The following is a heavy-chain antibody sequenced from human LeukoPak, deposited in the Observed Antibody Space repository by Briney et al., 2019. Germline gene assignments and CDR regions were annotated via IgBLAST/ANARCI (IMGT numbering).Heavy chain of an antibody. CDR3: ARDSTASSPWYFDL. Sequence: SETLSLTCTVSGGSISSYYWNWIRQPAGKGLEWIGRMYITGNTNYNPSLKSRVTMSLDTSKNHFSLKLSSVTAADTAVYYCARDSTASSPWYFDLWGRGTLVTVSS. J-gene: IGHJ2*01. CDR1: GGSISSYY. D-gene: IGHD2-21*02. V-gene: IGHV4-4*07. CDR2: MYITGNT.